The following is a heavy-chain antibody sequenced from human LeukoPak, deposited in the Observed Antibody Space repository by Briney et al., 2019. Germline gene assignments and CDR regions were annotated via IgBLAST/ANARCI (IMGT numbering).Heavy chain of an antibody. CDR1: GYTLTELS. V-gene: IGHV1-2*04. J-gene: IGHJ3*02. CDR3: ARDSTGDAFDI. D-gene: IGHD2-8*02. Sequence: ASVKVSCKVSGYTLTELSMHWVRQAPGKGLEWMGWINPNSGGTNYAQKFQGWVTMTRDTSISTAYMELSRLRSDDTAVYYCARDSTGDAFDIWGQGTMVTVSS. CDR2: INPNSGGT.